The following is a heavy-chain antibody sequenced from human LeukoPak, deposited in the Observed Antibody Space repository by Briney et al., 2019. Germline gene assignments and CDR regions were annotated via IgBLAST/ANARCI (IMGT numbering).Heavy chain of an antibody. J-gene: IGHJ4*02. D-gene: IGHD6-19*01. CDR2: IYTSGST. CDR1: GGSIISGSYY. Sequence: SETLSLTCTVSGGSIISGSYYWSWIRQPAGKGLEWIGRIYTSGSTNYNPSLKSRVTISVDTSKNQFSLKLSSVTAADTAVYYCARHDAGGWYYFDYWGQGTLVTVSS. CDR3: ARHDAGGWYYFDY. V-gene: IGHV4-61*02.